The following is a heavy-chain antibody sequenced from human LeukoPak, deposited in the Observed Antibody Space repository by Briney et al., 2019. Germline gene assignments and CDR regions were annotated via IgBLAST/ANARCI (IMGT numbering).Heavy chain of an antibody. J-gene: IGHJ4*02. CDR1: GFTFSDYR. CDR2: ISNDLSTI. D-gene: IGHD7-27*01. Sequence: GGSLRLSCAASGFTFSDYRMNWVRQAPGKGLEWISYISNDLSTIHYAASVKGRFTISRDNAKNSLYLQMNSLRAEDTAVYYCARANWGPDYWGQGTLVTVSS. V-gene: IGHV3-48*04. CDR3: ARANWGPDY.